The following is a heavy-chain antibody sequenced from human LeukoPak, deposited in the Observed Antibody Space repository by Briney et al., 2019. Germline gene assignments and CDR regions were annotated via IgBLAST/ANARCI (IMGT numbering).Heavy chain of an antibody. V-gene: IGHV4-30-2*01. D-gene: IGHD3-16*02. Sequence: PSQTLSLTCAVSGGSISSGGYSWSWIRQPPGKGLEWIGYIHHGGSTNYNPSLKSRVTMSVDTSKNQFSLKLSSVTAADTAVYYCARMITFGGVIALYYFDYWGQGTLVTVSS. J-gene: IGHJ4*02. CDR2: IHHGGST. CDR3: ARMITFGGVIALYYFDY. CDR1: GGSISSGGYS.